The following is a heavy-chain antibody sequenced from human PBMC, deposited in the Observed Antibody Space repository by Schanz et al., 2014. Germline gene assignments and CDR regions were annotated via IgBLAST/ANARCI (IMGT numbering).Heavy chain of an antibody. CDR1: GFNFRNYW. Sequence: EVQLVESGGGLVRPGGSLRLSCVVSGFNFRNYWMSWVRQAPGKGLEWVANIKQDESERSYVDSVKGRFTISRDNAKNSLYLQMNGLRAEDTAVFYCARDGAELYYFDDWGQGTLVTVSS. V-gene: IGHV3-7*01. CDR3: ARDGAELYYFDD. D-gene: IGHD1-1*01. CDR2: IKQDESER. J-gene: IGHJ4*02.